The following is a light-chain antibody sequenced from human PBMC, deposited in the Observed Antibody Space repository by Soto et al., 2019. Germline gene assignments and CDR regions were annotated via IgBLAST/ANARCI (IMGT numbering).Light chain of an antibody. CDR1: QSVSSSY. CDR2: DAS. CDR3: QQFAWSPYT. J-gene: IGKJ2*01. V-gene: IGKV3-20*01. Sequence: EIVLTQSPGTLSLSPGERATLLCRANQSVSSSYLAWYQQKPGQAPRLLMSDASSRATGVPDRFTGSGSGADFTLTINRLEPEDFAVYYCQQFAWSPYTFGQGTKLEIK.